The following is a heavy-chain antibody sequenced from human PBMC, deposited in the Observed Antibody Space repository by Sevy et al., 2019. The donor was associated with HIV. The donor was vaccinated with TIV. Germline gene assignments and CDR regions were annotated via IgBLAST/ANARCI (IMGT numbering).Heavy chain of an antibody. V-gene: IGHV3-30-3*01. D-gene: IGHD3-22*01. CDR2: ISYDGSNK. CDR3: ARNEYYYDSSGYLTDPYSFDY. Sequence: GWSLRLSCAASGFTFSSYAMHWVRQAPGKGLEWVAVISYDGSNKYYADSVKGRFTISRDNSKNTLYLQMNSLRAEDTAVYYCARNEYYYDSSGYLTDPYSFDYWGQGTLVTVSS. CDR1: GFTFSSYA. J-gene: IGHJ4*02.